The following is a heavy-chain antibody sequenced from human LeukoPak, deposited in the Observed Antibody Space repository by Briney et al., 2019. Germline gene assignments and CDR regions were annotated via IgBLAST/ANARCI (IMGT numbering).Heavy chain of an antibody. CDR2: INHSGST. D-gene: IGHD1-1*01. V-gene: IGHV4-34*01. J-gene: IGHJ5*02. CDR1: GGSFSGYY. CDR3: ARDRLQLQS. Sequence: SETLSLTCAVYGGSFSGYYWSWIPQPPGKGLEWIGEINHSGSTNYNPSLKSRVTISVDTSKNQFSLKLSSVTAADTAVYYCARDRLQLQSWGQGTLVTVPS.